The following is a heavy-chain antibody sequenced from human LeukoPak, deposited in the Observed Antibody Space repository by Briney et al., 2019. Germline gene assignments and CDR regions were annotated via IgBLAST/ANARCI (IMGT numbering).Heavy chain of an antibody. CDR2: IYHSGST. Sequence: KSSETLSLTCAVSGYSISSGYYWGWIRQPPGKGLEWIGSIYHSGSTYYNPSLKSRVTISVDTSMNQFSLKLSSVTAADTAVYYCARHAAVGDAFDIWGQGTMVTVSS. CDR3: ARHAAVGDAFDI. CDR1: GYSISSGYY. D-gene: IGHD6-25*01. V-gene: IGHV4-38-2*01. J-gene: IGHJ3*02.